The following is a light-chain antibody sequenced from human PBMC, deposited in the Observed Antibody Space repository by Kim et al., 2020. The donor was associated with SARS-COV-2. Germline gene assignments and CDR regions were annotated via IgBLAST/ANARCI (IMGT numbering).Light chain of an antibody. CDR3: QSSDSNSNWV. CDR2: EDD. V-gene: IGLV6-57*03. J-gene: IGLJ3*02. CDR1: PGTIASRF. Sequence: KTITISCTRSPGTIASRFVQWYQQRPGSAPPTVIYEDDRRPSGVPVRFSGSLDSSSNSASLTISGLKSEDEADYYCQSSDSNSNWVFGGGTKVIVL.